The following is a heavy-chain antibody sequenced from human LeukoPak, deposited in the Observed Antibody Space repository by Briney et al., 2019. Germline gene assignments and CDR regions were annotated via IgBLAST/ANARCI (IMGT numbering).Heavy chain of an antibody. CDR1: GFIFSNYG. CDR3: ARLAWGSGDY. Sequence: GRSLRPSCAASGFIFSNYGMHWVRQAPGKGLVWVSYLKSDGTTTGYADSVKGRFTISRDNAKNTLYLQMNSLRAEDTAVYYCARLAWGSGDYWGQGALVTVSS. D-gene: IGHD7-27*01. CDR2: LKSDGTTT. V-gene: IGHV3-74*01. J-gene: IGHJ4*02.